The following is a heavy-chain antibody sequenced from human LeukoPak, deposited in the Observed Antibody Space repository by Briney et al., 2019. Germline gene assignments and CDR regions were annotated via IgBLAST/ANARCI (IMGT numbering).Heavy chain of an antibody. V-gene: IGHV3-21*04. CDR2: ISSSSSYI. CDR1: GFTFSSYS. J-gene: IGHJ4*02. CDR3: AKDSIQHYYGSGSYFDY. Sequence: GGSLRLSCAASGFTFSSYSMNWVRQAPGKGLEWVSSISSSSSYIYYADSVKGRFTTSRDNSKNTLYLQMNSLRAEDTAVYYCAKDSIQHYYGSGSYFDYWGQGTLVTVSS. D-gene: IGHD3-10*01.